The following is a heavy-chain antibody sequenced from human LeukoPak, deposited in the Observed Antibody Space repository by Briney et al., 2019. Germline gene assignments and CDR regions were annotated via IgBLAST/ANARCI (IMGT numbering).Heavy chain of an antibody. CDR1: GFPFSSYW. CDR3: ARNNGMDV. J-gene: IGHJ6*02. CDR2: VNRDGSET. Sequence: GGSLRLSCVASGFPFSSYWMTWVRQAPGRGPEWVANVNRDGSETYYLDSVKSRFTISKDNAKNSLYLQMNSLRAEDTALYHCARNNGMDVWGQGTTVIVSS. V-gene: IGHV3-7*03.